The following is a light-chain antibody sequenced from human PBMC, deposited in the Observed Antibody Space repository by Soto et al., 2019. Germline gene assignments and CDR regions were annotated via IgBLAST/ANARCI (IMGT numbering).Light chain of an antibody. CDR2: GAS. CDR1: QSISSSS. J-gene: IGKJ2*02. CDR3: QQYGSLPRT. V-gene: IGKV3-20*01. Sequence: EIVLTQSPGTLSLSPGERVTLSCRASQSISSSSLAWYHQKPGQAPRLLIYGASSRTTGIPDRFSGSGSGTDFTLTISRLEPEDFAVYYCQQYGSLPRTFGQGTKLEIK.